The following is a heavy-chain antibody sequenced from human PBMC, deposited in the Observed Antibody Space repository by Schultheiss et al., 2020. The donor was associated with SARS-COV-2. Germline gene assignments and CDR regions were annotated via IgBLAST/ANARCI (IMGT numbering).Heavy chain of an antibody. CDR2: ISGSGGST. J-gene: IGHJ4*02. V-gene: IGHV3-21*04. CDR1: GFTFSDYS. CDR3: AKDGVAVAGYYFDY. Sequence: GGSLRLSCAASGFTFSDYSMNWVRQAPGKGLEWVSAISGSGGSTDYADSVKGRFTISRDNAKNSLYLQMNSLRAEDTALYYCAKDGVAVAGYYFDYWGQGTLVTVSS. D-gene: IGHD6-19*01.